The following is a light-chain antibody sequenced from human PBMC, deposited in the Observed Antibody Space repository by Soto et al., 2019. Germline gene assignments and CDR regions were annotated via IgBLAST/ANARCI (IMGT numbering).Light chain of an antibody. V-gene: IGKV1-39*01. CDR3: QQSYTKLWT. CDR1: QNINIF. J-gene: IGKJ1*01. CDR2: AAS. Sequence: DIQMTQSPSSLSAFVGDRVTITCRASQNINIFLNWYQQKAGNAPKLLIYAASSLQSGVPSRFSGSGSGTDFTLTISSQQFEDCATYYCQQSYTKLWTFGQGTKVEMK.